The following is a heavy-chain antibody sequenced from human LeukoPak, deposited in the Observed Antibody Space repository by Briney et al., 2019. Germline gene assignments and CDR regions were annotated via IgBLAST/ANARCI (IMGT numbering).Heavy chain of an antibody. Sequence: SETLSLTCTVSGGSISSSYYYWGWIRQPPGKGLEWIGSIYYSGSTYYNPSLKSRVTISVDTSKNQFSLKLSSVTAADTAVYYCARLHSSSWYYFDYWGQGTLVTVSS. D-gene: IGHD6-13*01. CDR1: GGSISSSYYY. J-gene: IGHJ4*02. V-gene: IGHV4-39*01. CDR2: IYYSGST. CDR3: ARLHSSSWYYFDY.